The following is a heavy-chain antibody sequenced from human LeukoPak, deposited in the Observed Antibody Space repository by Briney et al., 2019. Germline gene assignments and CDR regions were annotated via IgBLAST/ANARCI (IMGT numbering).Heavy chain of an antibody. D-gene: IGHD3-3*01. J-gene: IGHJ4*02. CDR3: ARGIDEWLYLNY. Sequence: GGSLRLSCAASEFTFSSYAMQWVRQAPGKGLEWVSGISASGGNTWYADSVKGRFTISRDNAKNTLYLQMYSLRAEDTAVYYCARGIDEWLYLNYWGQGALVTVSS. CDR2: ISASGGNT. CDR1: EFTFSSYA. V-gene: IGHV3-23*01.